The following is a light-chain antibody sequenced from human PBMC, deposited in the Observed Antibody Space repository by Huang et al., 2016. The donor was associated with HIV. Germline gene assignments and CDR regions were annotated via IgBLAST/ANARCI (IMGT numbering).Light chain of an antibody. CDR2: WAS. V-gene: IGKV4-1*01. Sequence: DIVMVQSPDSLAVSLGERATINSKSSQNILHSSDKRNYLAWYQQKVGQPPKVIIDWASTRESGVPVRFSGSGSGANFTLTIDNLQAEDVAVYFCQQSYGRQPTFGPGTKV. CDR1: QNILHSSDKRNY. J-gene: IGKJ1*01. CDR3: QQSYGRQPT.